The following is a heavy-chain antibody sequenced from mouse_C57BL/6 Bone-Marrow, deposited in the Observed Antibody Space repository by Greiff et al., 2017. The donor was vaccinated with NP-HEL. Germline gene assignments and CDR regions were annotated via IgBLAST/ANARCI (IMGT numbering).Heavy chain of an antibody. CDR1: GYTFTSYW. CDR2: IDPSDSET. Sequence: QVQLQQSGAELVRPGSSVKLSCKASGYTFTSYWMHWVKQRPIQGLEWIGNIDPSDSETHYNQKFKDKATLTVDKSSSTAYMQLSSRTSEDSAVYYCARGDYGISYWYFDVWGTGTTVTVSS. V-gene: IGHV1-52*01. CDR3: ARGDYGISYWYFDV. D-gene: IGHD1-1*01. J-gene: IGHJ1*03.